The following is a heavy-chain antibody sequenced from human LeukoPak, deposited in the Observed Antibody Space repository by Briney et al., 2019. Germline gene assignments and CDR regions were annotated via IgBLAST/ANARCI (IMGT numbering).Heavy chain of an antibody. J-gene: IGHJ6*02. CDR2: ITNTGGT. D-gene: IGHD3-10*01. Sequence: PSETLSLTCTVSGGSISNSGHYWVWIRQPPGKGLEWIGTITNTGGTYSNPSLKSRVTTSIDASKTQISLKLTSVTAADTAVFYCARKTPGTSVDVWGQGTPVTVSS. CDR1: GGSISNSGHY. V-gene: IGHV4-39*01. CDR3: ARKTPGTSVDV.